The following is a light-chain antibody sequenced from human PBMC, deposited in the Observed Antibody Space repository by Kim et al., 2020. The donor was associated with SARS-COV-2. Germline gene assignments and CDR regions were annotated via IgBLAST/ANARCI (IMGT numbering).Light chain of an antibody. J-gene: IGLJ2*01. V-gene: IGLV3-25*03. CDR3: QSADSSGTYVV. CDR1: ALPKQY. Sequence: SYELTQPPSVSVSPGQTARITCSGDALPKQYAYWYQRKPGQAPVLVIYKDIERPSGIPERFSGSSSGTTLTLTISGVQAEDEADYYCQSADSSGTYVVFGGGTKVTVL. CDR2: KDI.